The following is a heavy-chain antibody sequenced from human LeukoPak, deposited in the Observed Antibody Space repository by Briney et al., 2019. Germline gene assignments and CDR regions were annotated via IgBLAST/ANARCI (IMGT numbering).Heavy chain of an antibody. J-gene: IGHJ4*02. Sequence: GGSLRLSCAASEFTFSRYGMHWVRQAPGKGLEWVANIKQDGSEKYYVGSVKGRFTISRDNAKNSLYLQMNSLRAEDTAVYYCARDYVGATVDYWGQGTLVTVSS. CDR3: ARDYVGATVDY. V-gene: IGHV3-7*01. D-gene: IGHD1-26*01. CDR1: EFTFSRYG. CDR2: IKQDGSEK.